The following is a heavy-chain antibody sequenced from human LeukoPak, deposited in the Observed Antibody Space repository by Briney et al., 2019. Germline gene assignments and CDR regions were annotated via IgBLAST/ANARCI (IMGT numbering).Heavy chain of an antibody. J-gene: IGHJ6*03. Sequence: SVKVSCKASGGTFSSYAISWVRQAPGQGLEWMGGIIPIFGTANYAQKFQGRVTITADESTSTAYMELSSLRSEDTAVYYCARVFSPDYSNNRYHYYYMDVWGKGTTVTVSS. CDR1: GGTFSSYA. D-gene: IGHD4-11*01. CDR2: IIPIFGTA. V-gene: IGHV1-69*01. CDR3: ARVFSPDYSNNRYHYYYMDV.